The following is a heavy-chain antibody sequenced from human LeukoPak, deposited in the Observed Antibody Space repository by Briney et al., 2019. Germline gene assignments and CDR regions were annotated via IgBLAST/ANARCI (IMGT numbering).Heavy chain of an antibody. V-gene: IGHV1-69*04. CDR3: EVDYGSGVGY. D-gene: IGHD3-10*01. CDR2: IIPILGIA. J-gene: IGHJ4*02. CDR1: GGTFSSYA. Sequence: SVKVSCKASGGTFSSYAISWVRQAPGQGLEWMGRIIPILGIANYAQKFQGRVTITADKSTSAAYMELSSLRSEDTAVYYCEVDYGSGVGYWGQGTLVTVSS.